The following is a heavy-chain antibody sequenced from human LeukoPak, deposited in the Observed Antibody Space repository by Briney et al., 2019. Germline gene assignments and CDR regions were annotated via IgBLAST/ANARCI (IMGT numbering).Heavy chain of an antibody. D-gene: IGHD2-15*01. CDR2: IIPIFGIA. J-gene: IGHJ3*02. Sequence: ASVKVSCKASGGTFSSYAISWVRQAPGQGLEWMGRIIPIFGIANYAQKFQGRVTITADKSTSTAYMELSSLRSEDTAAYYCVVVVATGDAFDIWGQGTMVTVSS. CDR3: VVVVATGDAFDI. CDR1: GGTFSSYA. V-gene: IGHV1-69*04.